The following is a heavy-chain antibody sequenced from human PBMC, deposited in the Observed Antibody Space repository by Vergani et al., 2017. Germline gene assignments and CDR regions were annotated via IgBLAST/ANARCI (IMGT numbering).Heavy chain of an antibody. CDR1: GASIRSSNYY. V-gene: IGHV4-39*01. CDR3: AGHSTVEWLVKLGWIDP. J-gene: IGHJ5*02. Sequence: QLQLQESGPGLVKPSATLSLTRSVSGASIRSSNYYWGWIRQPPGKGLEWIAIIYYSGSTYYNPSLKSRVTISVDTSKNQFSLKLSSVTAADTAVYFCAGHSTVEWLVKLGWIDPWGQGILVTVSS. D-gene: IGHD6-19*01. CDR2: IYYSGST.